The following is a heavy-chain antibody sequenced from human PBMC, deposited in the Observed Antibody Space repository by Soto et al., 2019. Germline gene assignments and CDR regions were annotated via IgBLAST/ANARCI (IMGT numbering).Heavy chain of an antibody. CDR1: GFTFSSYA. D-gene: IGHD3-10*01. J-gene: IGHJ4*02. Sequence: GGSLRLSCAASGFTFSSYAMSWDRQAPGKGLEWVSAISGSGGSTYYADSVKGRFTISRDNSKNTLYLQMNSLRAEDTAVYYCAKDIARAYGSGSYAFDYWGQGTLVTVSS. V-gene: IGHV3-23*01. CDR2: ISGSGGST. CDR3: AKDIARAYGSGSYAFDY.